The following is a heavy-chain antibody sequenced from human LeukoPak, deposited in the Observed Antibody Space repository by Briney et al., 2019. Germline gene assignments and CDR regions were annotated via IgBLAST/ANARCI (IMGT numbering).Heavy chain of an antibody. CDR3: AKDRSSSWCADH. CDR1: GFTFSNNA. CDR2: ISYDGSIK. J-gene: IGHJ4*02. Sequence: PERSLGLSCAASGFTFSNNAMHWVRQAPGKGLEWVAFISYDGSIKYYADSVEGRFTISRDDSKNTLYLQMNSLRAEDTAVYYCAKDRSSSWCADHWGQGILVTVSS. V-gene: IGHV3-30*18. D-gene: IGHD6-13*01.